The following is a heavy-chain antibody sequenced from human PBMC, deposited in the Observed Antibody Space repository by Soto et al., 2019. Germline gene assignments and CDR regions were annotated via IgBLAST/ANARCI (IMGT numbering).Heavy chain of an antibody. V-gene: IGHV5-51*01. Sequence: GESLKISCKGSGYSFSNWWIAWVRQMPGKGLEYMGIIYPSDSQTRYSPSFQGQVTISADKSISTAYLQWSSLKASDTAIYYCARHGFYGDYSSNYFDPWGQGTLVTVS. CDR2: IYPSDSQT. J-gene: IGHJ5*02. CDR1: GYSFSNWW. D-gene: IGHD4-17*01. CDR3: ARHGFYGDYSSNYFDP.